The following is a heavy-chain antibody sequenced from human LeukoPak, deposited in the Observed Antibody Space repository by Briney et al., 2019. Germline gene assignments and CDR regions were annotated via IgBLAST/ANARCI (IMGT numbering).Heavy chain of an antibody. Sequence: ASVKVSCKTSGYTFTGYYMHWVRQAPGQGLEWMGWISPNSGGTNHAEKFQGRVTMTRDTSISTAYMELSRLKSDDTAVYYCASGPEGEFDYWGQGTLVTVSS. V-gene: IGHV1-2*02. J-gene: IGHJ4*02. CDR1: GYTFTGYY. D-gene: IGHD1-26*01. CDR3: ASGPEGEFDY. CDR2: ISPNSGGT.